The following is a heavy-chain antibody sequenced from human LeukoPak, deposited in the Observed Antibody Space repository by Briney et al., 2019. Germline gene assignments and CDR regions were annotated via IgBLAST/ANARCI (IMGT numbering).Heavy chain of an antibody. CDR1: GYTFTSYG. V-gene: IGHV1-18*01. Sequence: ASVKVSCKASGYTFTSYGISWVRQAPGQGLEWMGWIGAYNGNTNYAQKLQGRVTMTTDTSTSTAYMELRSLRSDDTAVYYCARVSDYDILTGDIDYWGQGTLVTVSS. J-gene: IGHJ4*02. D-gene: IGHD3-9*01. CDR3: ARVSDYDILTGDIDY. CDR2: IGAYNGNT.